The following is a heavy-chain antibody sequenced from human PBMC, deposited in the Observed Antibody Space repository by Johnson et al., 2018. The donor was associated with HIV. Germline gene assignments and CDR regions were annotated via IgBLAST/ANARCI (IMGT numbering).Heavy chain of an antibody. CDR1: GFTFDDYT. Sequence: VQLVESGGVVVQPGGSLRLSCAASGFTFDDYTMHWVRQAPGKGLEWVSLISWDGGSTHYADSVKGRFTISRDNSKNTLYLQMNSLRAEDTAVYYCARDPDIWGQGTMVTVSS. CDR3: ARDPDI. CDR2: ISWDGGST. J-gene: IGHJ3*02. V-gene: IGHV3-43*01.